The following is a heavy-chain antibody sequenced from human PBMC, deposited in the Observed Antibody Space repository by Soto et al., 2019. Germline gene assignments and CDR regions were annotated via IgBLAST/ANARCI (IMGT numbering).Heavy chain of an antibody. CDR3: AREGVAAPYYYYGMDV. D-gene: IGHD2-15*01. J-gene: IGHJ6*02. V-gene: IGHV4-59*01. Sequence: PSETLSLTCTVSGGSISGYYWRWVRQPPGTGLEWIGSIYYTGSTHYNPSLKSRVTISADTSKNQFSLKLSSVTTADTALYYCAREGVAAPYYYYGMDVWGQGSTVTVSS. CDR2: IYYTGST. CDR1: GGSISGYY.